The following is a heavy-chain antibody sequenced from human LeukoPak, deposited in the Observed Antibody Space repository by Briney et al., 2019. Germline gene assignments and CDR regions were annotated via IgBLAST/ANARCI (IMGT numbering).Heavy chain of an antibody. CDR3: ARDSLFHGYSYGYQSGYQYYYYLDV. J-gene: IGHJ6*03. D-gene: IGHD5-18*01. CDR1: GFTLEDYG. V-gene: IGHV3-20*04. CDR2: PNGNDGKT. Sequence: GGSLRLSCTISGFTLEDYGVSWVRQAPGKGLEWVSGPNGNDGKTGYADSVKGRFTISRDNVRNSLSLQMNSLRAEDTAVYFCARDSLFHGYSYGYQSGYQYYYYLDVWGKGTTVIVSS.